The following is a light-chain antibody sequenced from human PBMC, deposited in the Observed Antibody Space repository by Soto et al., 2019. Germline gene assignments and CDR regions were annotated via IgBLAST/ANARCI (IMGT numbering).Light chain of an antibody. CDR1: QDIDNS. V-gene: IGKV1-33*01. CDR3: QQHDGRPTMT. CDR2: AVS. Sequence: IQLTQSPSSLSASFGDTVTITCRASQDIDNSLNWYQHQSGKAPKLLIYAVSFLETGVPSRFSGRGSGTVFSLTINSLQADDFATYYCQQHDGRPTMTFGQGTRLEIK. J-gene: IGKJ5*01.